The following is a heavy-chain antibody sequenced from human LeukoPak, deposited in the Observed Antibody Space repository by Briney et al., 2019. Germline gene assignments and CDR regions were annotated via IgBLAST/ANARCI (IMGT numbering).Heavy chain of an antibody. CDR2: ISSSSDSI. D-gene: IGHD6-13*01. CDR3: ARDHRSWYGGGY. CDR1: GFTSSTYS. J-gene: IGHJ4*02. Sequence: SGGSLRLSCAASGFTSSTYSMNWVRQAPGKGLEWVSSISSSSDSIYYADSVKGRFTISRDNAKNSLYLQMNSLRDEDTAVYYCARDHRSWYGGGYWGQGTLVTVSS. V-gene: IGHV3-21*01.